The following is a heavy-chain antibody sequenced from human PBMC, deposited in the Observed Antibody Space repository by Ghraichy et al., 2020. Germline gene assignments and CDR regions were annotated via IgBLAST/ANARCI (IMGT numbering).Heavy chain of an antibody. J-gene: IGHJ5*02. D-gene: IGHD3-3*01. V-gene: IGHV3-23*01. CDR2: ISGSGGST. CDR3: AKDESYYDFWSGNRGYWFDP. Sequence: GSLRLSCAASGFTFSSYAMSWVRQAPGKGLEWVSAISGSGGSTYYADSEKGRFTISRDNSKNTLYLQMNSLRAEDTAVYYCAKDESYYDFWSGNRGYWFDPWGQGTLVTVSS. CDR1: GFTFSSYA.